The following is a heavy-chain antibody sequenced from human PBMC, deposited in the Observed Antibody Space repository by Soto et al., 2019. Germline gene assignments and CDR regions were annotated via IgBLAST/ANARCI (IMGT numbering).Heavy chain of an antibody. CDR1: GYSFTSYW. J-gene: IGHJ6*02. D-gene: IGHD2-2*01. CDR3: AVNFVVVPAAISYSSGMDV. Sequence: PGQSLKISCKGSGYSFTSYWISWVRQMPGKGLEWMGRIDPSDSYTNYSPSFQAHVTITADKSISTAYRQWSRLKAPATTMYYCAVNFVVVPAAISYSSGMDVWGQGITVTVS. V-gene: IGHV5-10-1*01. CDR2: IDPSDSYT.